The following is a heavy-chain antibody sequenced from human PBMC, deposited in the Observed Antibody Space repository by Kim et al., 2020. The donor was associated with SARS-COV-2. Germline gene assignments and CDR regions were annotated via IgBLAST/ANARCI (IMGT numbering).Heavy chain of an antibody. D-gene: IGHD1-26*01. CDR2: ISHEGTSS. Sequence: GGSLRLSCVASGFSFSCCAMTWVRQVPGKGPEWVSSISHEGTSSHYANSVRGRFTISRDDSKNTLYLQLNSLRGDDTALYYCAKDVWDYSGMDVWGQGTTVTVSS. CDR1: GFSFSCCA. J-gene: IGHJ6*02. CDR3: AKDVWDYSGMDV. V-gene: IGHV3-23*01.